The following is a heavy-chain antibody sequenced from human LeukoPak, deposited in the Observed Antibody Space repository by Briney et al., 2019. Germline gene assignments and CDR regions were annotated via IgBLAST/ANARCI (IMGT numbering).Heavy chain of an antibody. J-gene: IGHJ4*02. CDR3: ARVALPYYGSGSDFDY. D-gene: IGHD3-10*01. CDR1: GYTLTELS. Sequence: ASVKVSCKVSGYTLTELSIHWVRQAPGKGLEWMGWMNPNSGNTGYAQKFQGRVTMTRNTSISTAYMELSSLRSEDTAVYYCARVALPYYGSGSDFDYWGQGTLVTVSS. CDR2: MNPNSGNT. V-gene: IGHV1-8*01.